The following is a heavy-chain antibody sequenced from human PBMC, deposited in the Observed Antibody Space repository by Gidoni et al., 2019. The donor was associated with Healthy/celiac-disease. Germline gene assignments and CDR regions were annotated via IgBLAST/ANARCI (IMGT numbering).Heavy chain of an antibody. CDR2: ISGSGGST. V-gene: IGHV3-23*01. Sequence: EVQLLESGGGLVQPGGSLRLPCAASGFTFSSSAMSWVAQAPGKGLEWVSAISGSGGSTYYADSVKGRFTISRDNSKNTLYLQMNSLRAEDTAVYYCAKGMEGGYGMDVWGQGTTVTVSS. J-gene: IGHJ6*02. CDR1: GFTFSSSA. D-gene: IGHD3-16*01. CDR3: AKGMEGGYGMDV.